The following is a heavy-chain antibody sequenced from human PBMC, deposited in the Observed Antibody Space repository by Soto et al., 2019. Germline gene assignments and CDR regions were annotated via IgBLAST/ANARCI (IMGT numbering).Heavy chain of an antibody. D-gene: IGHD1-1*01. V-gene: IGHV4-59*13. CDR3: ARASHTGFHHYLER. J-gene: IGHJ5*02. CDR2: TSYTGNT. CDR1: VVSITSYH. Sequence: PSETLSLASFFSVVSITSYHWSCIRHFPGKGLEWIAYTSYTGNTNYNPSLQSRVTISMDTSKNQLSLKLTSMTAADTAVYYCARASHTGFHHYLERLGQGTLVIVSS.